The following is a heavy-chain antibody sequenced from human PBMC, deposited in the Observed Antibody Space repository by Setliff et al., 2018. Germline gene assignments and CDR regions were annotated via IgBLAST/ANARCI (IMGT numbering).Heavy chain of an antibody. D-gene: IGHD3-10*01. CDR2: INHGDSDT. V-gene: IGHV5-51*01. CDR1: GYTFTNYW. Sequence: GESLKISCRGSGYTFTNYWIAWVRQMPGKGLEWMGIINHGDSDTRYSPSFQGQVTISADKAITTAYLQWSSLKASDTAMYYCGRAQRHLNKTNYYATYYFDYWGQGTLVTVSS. J-gene: IGHJ4*02. CDR3: GRAQRHLNKTNYYATYYFDY.